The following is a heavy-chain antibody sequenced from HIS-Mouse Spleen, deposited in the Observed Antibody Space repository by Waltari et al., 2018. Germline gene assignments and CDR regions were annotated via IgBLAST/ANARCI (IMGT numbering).Heavy chain of an antibody. J-gene: IGHJ2*01. D-gene: IGHD6-13*01. Sequence: QLQLQESGPGLVKPSETLSLTCPVSGGSISSRSYYWGWIRQPPGKGLEWIGSIYYSGSTYYNPYLKSRVTISVDTSKNQFSLKLSSVTAADTAVYYCAREIPYSSSWYDWYFDLWGRGTLVTVSS. CDR3: AREIPYSSSWYDWYFDL. V-gene: IGHV4-39*07. CDR2: IYYSGST. CDR1: GGSISSRSYY.